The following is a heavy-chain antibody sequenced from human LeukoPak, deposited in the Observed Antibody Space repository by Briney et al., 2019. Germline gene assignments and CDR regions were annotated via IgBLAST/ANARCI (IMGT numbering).Heavy chain of an antibody. V-gene: IGHV3-23*01. CDR2: ISGSGGST. J-gene: IGHJ6*02. D-gene: IGHD3-3*01. CDR1: GFTFSSYA. CDR3: ATGGTLRFLEWLPHRRYSYYYYGMDV. Sequence: PGGSLRLSCAASGFTFSSYAMSWVRQAPGKGLEWVSAISGSGGSTYYADSVKGRFTISRDNSKNTLYLQMNSLRSEDTAVYYCATGGTLRFLEWLPHRRYSYYYYGMDVWGQGTTVTVSS.